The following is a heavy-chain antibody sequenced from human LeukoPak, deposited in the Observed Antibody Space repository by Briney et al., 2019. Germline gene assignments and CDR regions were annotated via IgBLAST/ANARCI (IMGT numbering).Heavy chain of an antibody. D-gene: IGHD3-3*01. CDR3: ARDFRRFLHDY. Sequence: PVGSLRLSCAASGFTFSSYAMHWVRQAPGKGLEWVAVISYDGSNKYYADSVKGRFTISRDNSKNTLYLQMNSLRAEDTAVYYCARDFRRFLHDYWGQGTLVTVSS. CDR1: GFTFSSYA. V-gene: IGHV3-30*04. CDR2: ISYDGSNK. J-gene: IGHJ4*02.